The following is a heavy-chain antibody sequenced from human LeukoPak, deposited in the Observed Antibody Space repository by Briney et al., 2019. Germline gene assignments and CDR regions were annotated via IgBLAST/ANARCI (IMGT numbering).Heavy chain of an antibody. CDR3: ARILCTSSRNRFDP. J-gene: IGHJ5*02. Sequence: SGPALVKPTQTLTLTCNFSGFSLRTGEMGVSWIRQPPGKALEWLARIDWDDDKYYSTSLKTSLTISKDTSKNQVVLTMTNMDPVDTATYFCARILCTSSRNRFDPWGQGTLVTVSS. CDR2: IDWDDDK. V-gene: IGHV2-70*11. CDR1: GFSLRTGEMG. D-gene: IGHD2-2*01.